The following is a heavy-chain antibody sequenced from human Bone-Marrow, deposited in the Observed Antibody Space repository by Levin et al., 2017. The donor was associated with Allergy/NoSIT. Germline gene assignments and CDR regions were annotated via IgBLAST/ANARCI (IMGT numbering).Heavy chain of an antibody. Sequence: QAGGSLRLSCAASGFTFSYYEMNWVRQAPGKGLEWVSYIISSATTMYYADSVKGRFTISRDNAKNSLYLQMNSLRAEDTAIYYCARKWRRGTHSSWYGGVGMDVWGQGTTVTVSS. J-gene: IGHJ6*02. V-gene: IGHV3-48*03. CDR3: ARKWRRGTHSSWYGGVGMDV. CDR2: IISSATTM. CDR1: GFTFSYYE. D-gene: IGHD6-13*01.